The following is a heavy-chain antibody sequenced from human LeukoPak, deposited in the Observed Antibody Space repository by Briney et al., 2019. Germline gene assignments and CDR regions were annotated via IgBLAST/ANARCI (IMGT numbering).Heavy chain of an antibody. V-gene: IGHV4-34*01. CDR1: GGSFSGYY. J-gene: IGHJ4*02. CDR3: ASLPVYGSGSYYVDDY. Sequence: SETLSLTCAVYGGSFSGYYWSWIRQPPGKGLEWIGEINHSGSTNYNPSLKSRVTISVDTSKNQFSLKLSSVTAAYTAVYYCASLPVYGSGSYYVDDYWGQGTLVTVSS. CDR2: INHSGST. D-gene: IGHD3-10*01.